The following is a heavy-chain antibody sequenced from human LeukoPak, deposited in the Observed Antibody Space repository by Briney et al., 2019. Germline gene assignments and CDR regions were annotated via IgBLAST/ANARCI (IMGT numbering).Heavy chain of an antibody. CDR2: ISSSSSYI. J-gene: IGHJ4*02. Sequence: GGSLRLSCAASGFTFSSYSMNWVRQAPGKGLEWVSSISSSSSYIYYADSVKDRFTISRDNAKTSLYLQMNSLRAEGTAVYYCARGSPRSTSCYVCIDYWGQGTLVTVSS. D-gene: IGHD2-2*01. V-gene: IGHV3-21*01. CDR3: ARGSPRSTSCYVCIDY. CDR1: GFTFSSYS.